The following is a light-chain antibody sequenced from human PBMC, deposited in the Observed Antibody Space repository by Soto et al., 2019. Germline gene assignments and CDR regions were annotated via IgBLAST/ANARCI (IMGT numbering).Light chain of an antibody. CDR1: QSISNY. CDR2: AAS. Sequence: DIQMTQSPSSLSASVGDRVTITCRASQSISNYLNWYQQKPGKAPKLLMYAASSLQSVVPSRFGGSRSGTDFTLTISSLQPEDFATYSCQQSYSTPRTFGQGTKVEIK. CDR3: QQSYSTPRT. V-gene: IGKV1-39*01. J-gene: IGKJ1*01.